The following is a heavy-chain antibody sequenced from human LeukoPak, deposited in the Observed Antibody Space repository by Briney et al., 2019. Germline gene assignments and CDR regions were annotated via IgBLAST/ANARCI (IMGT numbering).Heavy chain of an antibody. CDR1: GGSISSGSYY. CDR2: IYTSGST. V-gene: IGHV4-61*02. Sequence: SQTLSLTCTVSGGSISSGSYYWSWIRQPAGKGLEWIGRIYTSGSTNYNPSLKSRVTISVDTSKNQFSLKLSSVTAADTAVYYCATPMYSSGWLPFDYWGQGTLVTVSS. D-gene: IGHD6-19*01. CDR3: ATPMYSSGWLPFDY. J-gene: IGHJ4*02.